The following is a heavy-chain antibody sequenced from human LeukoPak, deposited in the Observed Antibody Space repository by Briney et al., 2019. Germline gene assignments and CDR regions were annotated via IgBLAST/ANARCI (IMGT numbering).Heavy chain of an antibody. Sequence: ASVKVSCKASGYTFTSYDINWVRQATGQGLEWMGWISAYNGNTNYAQKLQGRVTMTTDTSTSTAYMELRSLRSDDTAVYYCARVAGDDSSGYFDYWGQGTLVTVSS. CDR1: GYTFTSYD. V-gene: IGHV1-18*01. J-gene: IGHJ4*02. CDR2: ISAYNGNT. CDR3: ARVAGDDSSGYFDY. D-gene: IGHD3-22*01.